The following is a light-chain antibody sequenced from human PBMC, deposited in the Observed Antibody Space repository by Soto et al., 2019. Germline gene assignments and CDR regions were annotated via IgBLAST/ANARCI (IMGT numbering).Light chain of an antibody. Sequence: QSALTQPASVSGSPGQSITISCTGSSSDVGGYNYVSWYQQHPGKAPKLIIYDVSNRPSGVSNRFSGSKSGNTASLTISGLQAEDEADYYCSSYASSSTLDLVFGGGTQLTVL. CDR3: SSYASSSTLDLV. CDR1: SSDVGGYNY. J-gene: IGLJ2*01. V-gene: IGLV2-14*01. CDR2: DVS.